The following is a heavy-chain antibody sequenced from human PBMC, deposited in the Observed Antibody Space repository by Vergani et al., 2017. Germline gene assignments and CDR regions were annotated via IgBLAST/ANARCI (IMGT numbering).Heavy chain of an antibody. V-gene: IGHV4-38-2*01. CDR2: IYHSGST. Sequence: QVQLQESGPGLVKPSETLSLTCAVSGYSISSGYYWGWIRQPPGKGLEWIGSIYHSGSTYYNPSLKSRVTISVDTSKNQFSLQLSSVTAADTAVYYCARLIAAAGTMGWFDPWGQGTLVTVSS. CDR3: ARLIAAAGTMGWFDP. J-gene: IGHJ5*02. CDR1: GYSISSGYY. D-gene: IGHD6-13*01.